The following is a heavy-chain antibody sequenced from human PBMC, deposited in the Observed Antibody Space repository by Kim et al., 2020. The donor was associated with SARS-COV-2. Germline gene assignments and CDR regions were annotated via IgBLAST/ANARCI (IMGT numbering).Heavy chain of an antibody. Sequence: SETLSLTCAVYGGSFSGYYWSWIRQPPGKGLEWIGEINHSGSTNYNPSLKSRVTISVDTSKNQFSLKLSSVTAADTAVYYCAREEMGGAFDIWGQGTMVTVSS. CDR1: GGSFSGYY. D-gene: IGHD2-8*01. CDR2: INHSGST. CDR3: AREEMGGAFDI. V-gene: IGHV4-34*01. J-gene: IGHJ3*02.